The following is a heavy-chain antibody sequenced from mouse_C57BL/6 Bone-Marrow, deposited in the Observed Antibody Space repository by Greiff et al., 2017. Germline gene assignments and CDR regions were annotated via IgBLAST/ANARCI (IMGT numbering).Heavy chain of an antibody. CDR2: IRYDGSN. J-gene: IGHJ1*03. V-gene: IGHV3-6*01. D-gene: IGHD2-4*01. Sequence: EVKLVESGPGLVKPSQSLSFTCSVTGYSITSGYYWNWIRQFPGNKLEWMCYIRYDGSNNYNPPLKNRISITRDTSKKQFFLKMTSVTPENTATDYCARRLYENDAWYFDVWGTGTTVTVSS. CDR1: GYSITSGYY. CDR3: ARRLYENDAWYFDV.